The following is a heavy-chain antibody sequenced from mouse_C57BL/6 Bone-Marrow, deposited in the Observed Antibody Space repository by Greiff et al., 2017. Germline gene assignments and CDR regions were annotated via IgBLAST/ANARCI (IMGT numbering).Heavy chain of an antibody. CDR1: GYTFISYW. J-gene: IGHJ1*03. Sequence: VQLQQPGAELVKPGASVKMSCKASGYTFISYWITWVKQRPGQGLEWIGDIYPGSGSTNYNEKFKSKATLPVDTSSSTAYLQLSSLTSEDSAVYYCARPYYSNYWYFDVWGTGTTVTVSS. D-gene: IGHD2-5*01. CDR2: IYPGSGST. CDR3: ARPYYSNYWYFDV. V-gene: IGHV1-55*01.